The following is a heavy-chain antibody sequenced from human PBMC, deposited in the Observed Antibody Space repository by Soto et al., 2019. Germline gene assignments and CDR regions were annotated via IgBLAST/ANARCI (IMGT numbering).Heavy chain of an antibody. CDR3: ARAVVDSSGYYYSKLYFDY. Sequence: GGSLRLSCAASGFTVSSNYMSWVRQAPGKGLEWVSVIYSGGSTYYADSVKGRFTISRDNSKNTLYLQMNSLRAEDTAVYYCARAVVDSSGYYYSKLYFDYWGQGTLVTVSS. CDR1: GFTVSSNY. J-gene: IGHJ4*02. CDR2: IYSGGST. D-gene: IGHD3-22*01. V-gene: IGHV3-53*01.